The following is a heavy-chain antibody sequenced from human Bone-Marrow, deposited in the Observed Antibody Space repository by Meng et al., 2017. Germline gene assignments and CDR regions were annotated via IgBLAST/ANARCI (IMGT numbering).Heavy chain of an antibody. CDR1: GGSIDSVDYY. V-gene: IGHV4-30-4*01. Sequence: QVQLQESGPGLVKPSQTLSLTCTVSGGSIDSVDYYWYWIRQPPGKGLEWIGHIYYSGSTYYNPSLKSRVTISIDTSKNQFSLKLSSVTAADTAVFYCARAFSGPLDSWGRGTLFTVSS. CDR2: IYYSGST. J-gene: IGHJ4*02. CDR3: ARAFSGPLDS. D-gene: IGHD3-10*01.